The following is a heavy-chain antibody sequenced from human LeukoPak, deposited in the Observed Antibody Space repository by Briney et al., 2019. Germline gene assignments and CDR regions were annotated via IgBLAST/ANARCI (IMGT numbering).Heavy chain of an antibody. CDR1: GYTFTSYG. J-gene: IGHJ4*02. CDR3: ARDARRGALAARPSAFDY. Sequence: ASVKVSCKASGYTFTSYGISWVRQAPGQGLEWMGWISAYNGNTNYAQKLQGRVTMTTDTSTSTAYMELRSLRSDDTAVYYCARDARRGALAARPSAFDYWGQGTLVTVSS. V-gene: IGHV1-18*01. CDR2: ISAYNGNT. D-gene: IGHD6-6*01.